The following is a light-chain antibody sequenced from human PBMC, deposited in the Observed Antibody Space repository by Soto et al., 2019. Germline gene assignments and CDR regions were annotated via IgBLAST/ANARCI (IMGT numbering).Light chain of an antibody. J-gene: IGLJ1*01. CDR3: SSFTGSSYG. CDR1: SSDVGNNNY. CDR2: DVT. V-gene: IGLV2-14*01. Sequence: QSVLTQPASVSGSPGQSITISCTGTSSDVGNNNYVSWYQQNPGKAPKLIICDVTDRPPGVSNRFSGSKSGNTASLTISGLQADDEADYYCSSFTGSSYGFGTGTQLTVL.